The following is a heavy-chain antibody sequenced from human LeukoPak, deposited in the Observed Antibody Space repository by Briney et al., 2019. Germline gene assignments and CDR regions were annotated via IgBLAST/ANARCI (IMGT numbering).Heavy chain of an antibody. CDR3: ARESRYYDSSGSPPPNWFDP. CDR1: RFTFSSYE. Sequence: GGSLRLSCAASRFTFSSYEMNWVRQAPGKGLEWVSSISSSSSYIYYADSVKGRFTISRDNAKNSLYLQMNSLRAEDTAVYYCARESRYYDSSGSPPPNWFDPWGQGTLVTVSS. V-gene: IGHV3-21*01. D-gene: IGHD3-22*01. CDR2: ISSSSSYI. J-gene: IGHJ5*02.